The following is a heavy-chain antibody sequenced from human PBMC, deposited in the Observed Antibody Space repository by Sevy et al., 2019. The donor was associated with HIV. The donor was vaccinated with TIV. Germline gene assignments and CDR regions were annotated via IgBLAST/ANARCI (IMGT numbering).Heavy chain of an antibody. CDR2: INPNSGGT. J-gene: IGHJ3*02. CDR1: GYTFTGYY. D-gene: IGHD3-22*01. V-gene: IGHV1-2*02. Sequence: ASVKVSCKASGYTFTGYYMHWVRQAPGQGLEWMGWINPNSGGTNYAQKFQGRVTMTRDTSISTAYVELSRLRSDDTAVYYCARDQGKFYYDSSGLDAFDIWGQGTMVTVSS. CDR3: ARDQGKFYYDSSGLDAFDI.